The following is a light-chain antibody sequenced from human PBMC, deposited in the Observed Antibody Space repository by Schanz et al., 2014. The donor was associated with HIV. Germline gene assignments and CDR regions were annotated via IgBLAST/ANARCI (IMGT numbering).Light chain of an antibody. CDR2: GAS. V-gene: IGKV3-20*01. CDR3: QQYGSSPFT. J-gene: IGKJ5*01. CDR1: QSVSSDY. Sequence: EIVLTQSPGTLSLSPGERATLSCRASQSVSSDYFAWYQQKSGQAPRLLIFGASTRATGVPVRFSGSGSGTEFTLTISSLQSEDFAVYYCQQYGSSPFTFGQGTRLEIK.